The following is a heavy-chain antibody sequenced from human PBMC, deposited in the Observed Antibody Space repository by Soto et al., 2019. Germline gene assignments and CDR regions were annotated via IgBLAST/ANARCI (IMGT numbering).Heavy chain of an antibody. CDR1: GGSIRNIY. D-gene: IGHD6-19*01. CDR2: IYYSGST. V-gene: IGHV4-39*01. CDR3: ARRFEYSTGWYYFDY. Sequence: SETLSLTCTVSGGSIRNIYWSWIRQPPGKGLEWIGTIYYSGSTYYNPSLKSRVTISVDTSKNQFSLKLRSVTAADTAIYYCARRFEYSTGWYYFDYWGRGTLVTVSS. J-gene: IGHJ4*02.